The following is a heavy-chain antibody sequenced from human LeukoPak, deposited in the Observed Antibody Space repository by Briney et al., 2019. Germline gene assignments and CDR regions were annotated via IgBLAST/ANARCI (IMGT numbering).Heavy chain of an antibody. CDR1: GYSFTSYW. V-gene: IGHV5-51*01. J-gene: IGHJ4*02. CDR2: IYPGDSDT. CDR3: ARSLAVAVDYFDY. D-gene: IGHD6-19*01. Sequence: GESLKTSCKGSGYSFTSYWIGWVRQMPGKGLEWMGIIYPGDSDTRYSPSFQGQVTISADKSISTAYLQWSSLKASDTAMYYCARSLAVAVDYFDYWGQGTLVTVSS.